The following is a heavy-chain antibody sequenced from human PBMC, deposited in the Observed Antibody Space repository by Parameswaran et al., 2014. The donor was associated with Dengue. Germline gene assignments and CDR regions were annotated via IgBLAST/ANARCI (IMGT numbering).Heavy chain of an antibody. J-gene: IGHJ5*02. D-gene: IGHD3-16*01. Sequence: WVRQAPGQGLEWMGWINPNSGGTNYAQKFQGRVTMTRDTSISTAYMELSRLRSDDTAVYYCAREGSVGDWFDPWGQGTLVTVSS. V-gene: IGHV1-2*02. CDR3: AREGSVGDWFDP. CDR2: INPNSGGT.